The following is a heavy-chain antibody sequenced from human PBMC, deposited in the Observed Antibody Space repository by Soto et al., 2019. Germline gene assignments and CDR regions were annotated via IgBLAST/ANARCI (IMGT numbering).Heavy chain of an antibody. V-gene: IGHV3-11*01. D-gene: IGHD3-16*01. CDR2: ISSSGSTI. Sequence: QVQLVESGGGLVKPGGSLRLSCAASGFTFSDYYMSWIRQAPGKGLEWVSYISSSGSTIYYADSVKGRFTISTDNAKNSLYLQMTSPSTEDTAVYSWAREFQESAYFFDPWGQGTLVTVSS. CDR3: AREFQESAYFFDP. J-gene: IGHJ5*02. CDR1: GFTFSDYY.